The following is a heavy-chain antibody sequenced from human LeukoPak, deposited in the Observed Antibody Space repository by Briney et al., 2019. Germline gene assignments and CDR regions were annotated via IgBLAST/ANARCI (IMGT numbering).Heavy chain of an antibody. CDR3: ARAGITMIPFDY. V-gene: IGHV1-46*01. CDR1: GYTFTSYY. J-gene: IGHJ4*02. CDR2: INPSGGST. Sequence: ASVKVSCEASGYTFTSYYMHWVRQAPGQGLEWMGIINPSGGSTSYAQKFQGRVTMTRDTSTSTVYMELSSLRSEDTAVYYCARAGITMIPFDYWGQGTLVTVSS. D-gene: IGHD3-22*01.